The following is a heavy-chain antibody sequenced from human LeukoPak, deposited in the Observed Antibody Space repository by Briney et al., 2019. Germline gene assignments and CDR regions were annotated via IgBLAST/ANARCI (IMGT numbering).Heavy chain of an antibody. V-gene: IGHV1-69*05. D-gene: IGHD2-21*02. CDR1: GGTFSSYA. J-gene: IGHJ5*02. Sequence: SVKVSCKASGGTFSSYAISWVRQAPGQGLEWMGGIIPTFGTANYAQKFQGRVTITTDESTSTAYMELSSLRSEDTAVYYCARDVTACGGDCINWFDPWGQGTLVTVSS. CDR2: IIPTFGTA. CDR3: ARDVTACGGDCINWFDP.